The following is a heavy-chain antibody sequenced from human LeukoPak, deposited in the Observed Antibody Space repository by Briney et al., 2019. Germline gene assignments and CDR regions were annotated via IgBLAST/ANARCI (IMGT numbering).Heavy chain of an antibody. CDR2: ISSSSSYI. CDR1: GFTFSSYS. J-gene: IGHJ2*01. D-gene: IGHD2-15*01. Sequence: GSLRLSCAASGFTFSSYSMNWVRQAPGKGLEWVSSISSSSSYIYYADSVKGRFTISRDDAKNSLYLQMNSLRAEDTAVYYCAREDWPPYCSGGSCYSRYFDLWGRGTLVTVSS. CDR3: AREDWPPYCSGGSCYSRYFDL. V-gene: IGHV3-21*01.